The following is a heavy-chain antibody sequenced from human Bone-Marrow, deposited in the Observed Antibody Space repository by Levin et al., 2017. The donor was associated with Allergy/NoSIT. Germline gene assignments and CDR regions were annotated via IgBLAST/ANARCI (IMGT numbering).Heavy chain of an antibody. D-gene: IGHD2-15*01. CDR3: ARSGGSCSLTFDY. CDR1: GGSISSYY. J-gene: IGHJ4*02. V-gene: IGHV4-59*01. CDR2: IYYSGST. Sequence: SETLSLTCTVSGGSISSYYWSWIRQPPGKGLEWIGYIYYSGSTNLNPSLKSRVTISVDTSKNQFSLKLSSVTAADTAVYYCARSGGSCSLTFDYWGQGTLVTVSS.